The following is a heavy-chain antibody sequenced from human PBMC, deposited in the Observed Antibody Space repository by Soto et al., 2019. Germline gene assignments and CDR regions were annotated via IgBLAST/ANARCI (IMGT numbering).Heavy chain of an antibody. CDR2: TYYRSKWFN. CDR1: GDSVSSNTVT. J-gene: IGHJ3*02. D-gene: IGHD5-18*01. V-gene: IGHV6-1*01. Sequence: PSQTLSLTCAISGDSVSSNTVTWNWIRQSPSRGLEWLGRTYYRSKWFNDYAISVKGRITVNPDTSKNQFSLQLKSVTPEDTAVYYCVKVYSTTWRSAFDIWGQGTMVTVSS. CDR3: VKVYSTTWRSAFDI.